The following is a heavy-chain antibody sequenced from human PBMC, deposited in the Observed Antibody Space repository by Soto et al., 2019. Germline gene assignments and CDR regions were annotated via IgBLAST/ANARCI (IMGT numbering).Heavy chain of an antibody. CDR2: ISGSGGST. D-gene: IGHD3-3*01. Sequence: EVQLLESGGGLVQPGGSLRLSCAASGFTFSSYAMSWVRQAPGKGLEWVSAISGSGGSTYYADSVKGRFTISRDNSKNTLYLQMNSLRAEDTAVYYWAKDNDFWSGYYLDYWGQGPLVTVSS. CDR3: AKDNDFWSGYYLDY. CDR1: GFTFSSYA. V-gene: IGHV3-23*01. J-gene: IGHJ4*02.